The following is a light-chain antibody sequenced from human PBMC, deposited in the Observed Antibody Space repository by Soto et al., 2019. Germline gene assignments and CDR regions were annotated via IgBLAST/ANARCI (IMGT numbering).Light chain of an antibody. CDR2: DVS. CDR1: SSDVGGYNY. J-gene: IGLJ1*01. V-gene: IGLV2-14*01. CDR3: SSYTTSNTRQIV. Sequence: SVLSKPASVSGSPGQWITISCTGTSSDVGGYNYVSWYQQHPGKAPKFMIYDVSNRPSGVSNRFSGSKSGNTASLTISGLQAEDEADYYCSSYTTSNTRQIVFGTGTKVTVL.